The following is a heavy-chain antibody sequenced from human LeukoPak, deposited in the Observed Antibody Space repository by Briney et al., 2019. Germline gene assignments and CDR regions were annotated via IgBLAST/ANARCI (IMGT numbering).Heavy chain of an antibody. V-gene: IGHV4-4*07. CDR1: GGSISGYY. CDR2: IYSSGST. Sequence: SETLSLTCTVSGGSISGYYWSWIRQPAGKGLEWIGRIYSSGSTIYNPSLKSRVTMSVDTSKNQFSLKLSSVTAADTAVYYCARDCSPNYCGEDCYTFDYWGQGALVTVSS. CDR3: ARDCSPNYCGEDCYTFDY. J-gene: IGHJ4*02. D-gene: IGHD2-21*02.